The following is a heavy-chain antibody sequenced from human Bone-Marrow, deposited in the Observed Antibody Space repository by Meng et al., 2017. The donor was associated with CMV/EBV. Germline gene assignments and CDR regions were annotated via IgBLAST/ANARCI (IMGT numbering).Heavy chain of an antibody. CDR3: ARDTSGTPDYDFWSGFWGYYGMDV. D-gene: IGHD3-3*01. J-gene: IGHJ6*02. V-gene: IGHV3-21*01. Sequence: GESLKISCAASGFTFSGYSMNWVRQAPGKGLEWVSSISSSSSYIYYADSVNGRFTISRDNAKNSLYLQMNSLRAEDTAVYYCARDTSGTPDYDFWSGFWGYYGMDVWGQGTTVTVSS. CDR1: GFTFSGYS. CDR2: ISSSSSYI.